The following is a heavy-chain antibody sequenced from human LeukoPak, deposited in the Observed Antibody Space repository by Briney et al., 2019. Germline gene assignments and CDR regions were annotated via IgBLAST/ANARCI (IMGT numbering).Heavy chain of an antibody. CDR3: TTDPRNGYYLDY. CDR1: GFSFTNAW. Sequence: GGSLRLSCAASGFSFTNAWMSWVRQAPGKGLEWVGRIKSNTDGGTVDYAAPVKDRVTISRDDSKNTLYLQMNSLKTEDTAVYYCTTDPRNGYYLDYWGQGTLATVSS. J-gene: IGHJ4*02. D-gene: IGHD4-17*01. V-gene: IGHV3-15*01. CDR2: IKSNTDGGTV.